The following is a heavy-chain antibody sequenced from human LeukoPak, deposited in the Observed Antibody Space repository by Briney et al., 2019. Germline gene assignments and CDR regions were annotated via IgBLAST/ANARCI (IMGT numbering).Heavy chain of an antibody. J-gene: IGHJ5*02. V-gene: IGHV4-34*01. D-gene: IGHD1-26*01. CDR1: GGSFSGYY. CDR2: INHSGST. CDR3: ARGGRSNPIVGARYYNWFDP. Sequence: TSSETLSLTCAVYGGSFSGYYWSWIRQPPGKGLEWIGEINHSGSTNCNPSLKSRVTISVDTSKNQFSLKLSSVTAADTAVYYCARGGRSNPIVGARYYNWFDPWGQGTLVTVSS.